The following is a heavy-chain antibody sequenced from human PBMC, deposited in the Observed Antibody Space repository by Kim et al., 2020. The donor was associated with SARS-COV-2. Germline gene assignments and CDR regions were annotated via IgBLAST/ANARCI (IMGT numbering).Heavy chain of an antibody. V-gene: IGHV1-46*01. J-gene: IGHJ4*02. CDR2: INSNGGGT. CDR3: ARARSRGSSDF. Sequence: ASVKVSCKASGYTFITYYIHWVRQAPGQGLEWMGNINSNGGGTSYVQNFQGRLTMTRDTSTETVYMELSSLRSEDTAVYYCARARSRGSSDFWGQGTLVT. CDR1: GYTFITYY. D-gene: IGHD1-26*01.